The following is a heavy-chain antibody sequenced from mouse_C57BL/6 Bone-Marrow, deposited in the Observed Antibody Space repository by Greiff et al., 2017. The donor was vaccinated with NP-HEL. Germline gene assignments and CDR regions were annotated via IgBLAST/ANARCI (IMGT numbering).Heavy chain of an antibody. Sequence: QVQLQQSGPELVKPGASVKISCKASGYAFSSSWMNWVKQRPGKGLEWIGRIYPGDGDTNYNGKFKGKDTLTADKSSSTAYMQLSSLTSEDSAVYFCARSKGLRPWFAYWGQGTLVTVSA. CDR3: ARSKGLRPWFAY. V-gene: IGHV1-82*01. J-gene: IGHJ3*01. CDR2: IYPGDGDT. CDR1: GYAFSSSW. D-gene: IGHD2-4*01.